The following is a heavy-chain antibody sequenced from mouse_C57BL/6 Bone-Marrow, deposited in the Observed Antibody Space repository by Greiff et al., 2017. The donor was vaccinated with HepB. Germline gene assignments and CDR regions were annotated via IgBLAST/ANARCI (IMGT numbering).Heavy chain of an antibody. J-gene: IGHJ1*03. V-gene: IGHV1-19*01. CDR1: GYTFTDYY. Sequence: VQLQQSGPVLVKPGASVKMSCKASGYTFTDYYMNWVKQSHGKSLEWIGVINPYNGGTSYNQKFKGKATLTVDKSSSTAYMELNNLTSEDSAVYYCAREGGHFDVWGTGTTVTVSS. CDR3: AREGGHFDV. CDR2: INPYNGGT.